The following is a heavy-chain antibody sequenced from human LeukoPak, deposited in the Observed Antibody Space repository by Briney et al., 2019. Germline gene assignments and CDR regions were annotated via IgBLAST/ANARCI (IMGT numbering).Heavy chain of an antibody. J-gene: IGHJ5*02. CDR2: LNPHSGDT. Sequence: ASVKVSCKASGYTLTGHYIHWVRQAPEQGLEWMGWLNPHSGDTEYAQKFQYRVAMTRDTSINTAYMDLSSLTSDDTAMYYCAWGSSSSPDSGFTWFDTWGQGTLVIVSA. CDR3: AWGSSSSPDSGFTWFDT. D-gene: IGHD6-6*01. V-gene: IGHV1-2*02. CDR1: GYTLTGHY.